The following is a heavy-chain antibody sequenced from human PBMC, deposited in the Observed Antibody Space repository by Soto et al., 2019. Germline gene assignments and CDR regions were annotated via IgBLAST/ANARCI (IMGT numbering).Heavy chain of an antibody. CDR3: ARYYDYSCGTSGGMDV. V-gene: IGHV3-53*01. D-gene: IGHD3-16*01. J-gene: IGHJ6*02. CDR2: IYRGDST. Sequence: EVQLVESGGGLIQPGGSLRLSCAASGFTVSSNFMCWVRQPPGEGLEWVSDIYRGDSTYYADSVKGRFTISRDNSKNTLYLQMNSLRVEDTAGYFCARYYDYSCGTSGGMDVWGQGTTVTVSS. CDR1: GFTVSSNF.